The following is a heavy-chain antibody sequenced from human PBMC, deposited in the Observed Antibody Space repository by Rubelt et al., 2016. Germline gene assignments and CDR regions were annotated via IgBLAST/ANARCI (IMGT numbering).Heavy chain of an antibody. D-gene: IGHD2-8*01. CDR2: IIPILGIA. V-gene: IGHV1-69*04. J-gene: IGHJ5*02. CDR3: AREVMHPGWFDP. CDR1: GYTFTSYG. Sequence: QVQLVQSGAEVKKPGASVKVSCKASGYTFTSYGISWVRQAPGQGLEWMGRIIPILGIAYYAQKFQGRVTMTADKSTSTAYMELSSLRSEDTAVYYCAREVMHPGWFDPWGQGTLVTVSS.